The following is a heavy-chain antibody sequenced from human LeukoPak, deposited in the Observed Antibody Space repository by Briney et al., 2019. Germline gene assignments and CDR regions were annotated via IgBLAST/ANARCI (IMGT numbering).Heavy chain of an antibody. D-gene: IGHD6-19*01. Sequence: GGSLRLSCAASGFTFSDYYMSWIRQAPGKGLEWVSYISSSGSTIYYADSVKGRFTISRDNAKNSLYLQMNSLRAEDTAVYYCAREAEGSGWCWLRDYYYGMDVWGQGTTVTVSS. V-gene: IGHV3-11*01. CDR2: ISSSGSTI. CDR1: GFTFSDYY. J-gene: IGHJ6*02. CDR3: AREAEGSGWCWLRDYYYGMDV.